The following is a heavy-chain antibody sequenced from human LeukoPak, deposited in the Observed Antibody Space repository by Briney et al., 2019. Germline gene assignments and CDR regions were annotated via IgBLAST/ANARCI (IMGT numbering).Heavy chain of an antibody. CDR3: ARGWDYDSGGRPTAYVY. CDR2: IIPIFGTA. D-gene: IGHD3-22*01. Sequence: SVKVSCKASGGTFSSYAISWVRQAPGQGLEWMGGIIPIFGTANYAQKFQGKVTITADESTSTAYMELSSLRSEDTAVYYCARGWDYDSGGRPTAYVYWGQGTLISVSS. V-gene: IGHV1-69*13. CDR1: GGTFSSYA. J-gene: IGHJ4*02.